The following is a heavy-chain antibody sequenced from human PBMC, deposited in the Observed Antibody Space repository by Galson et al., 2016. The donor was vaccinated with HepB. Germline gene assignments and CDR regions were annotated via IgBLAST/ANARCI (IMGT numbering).Heavy chain of an antibody. J-gene: IGHJ5*02. CDR3: ARDRGGSAGAFNWFDP. CDR1: GFTFSTNW. CDR2: INCDGTIT. V-gene: IGHV3-74*01. D-gene: IGHD3-10*01. Sequence: SLRLSCAASGFTFSTNWMHWVRQAPGKGLVWVSRINCDGTITDYADSVKGRFTISRDHAENTLYLQMNSRRVEDTAVYYCARDRGGSAGAFNWFDPWGQGTLVTVSS.